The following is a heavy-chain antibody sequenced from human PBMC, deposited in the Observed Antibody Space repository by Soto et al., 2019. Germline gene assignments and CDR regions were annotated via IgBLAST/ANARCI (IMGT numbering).Heavy chain of an antibody. J-gene: IGHJ6*02. V-gene: IGHV3-7*03. CDR2: IKQDGSEE. Sequence: DVQLAESGGGLVQPGGSLRLSCVASGQTFNRYWMSWVRQAPGKGLEWVANIKQDGSEEYYVDSVKGRFTISRDNTKKSLYLQMNSLRAEDTAMYFCVRTHVDSWSFTFYGMDVWGQGTTVTVSS. D-gene: IGHD3-3*01. CDR1: GQTFNRYW. CDR3: VRTHVDSWSFTFYGMDV.